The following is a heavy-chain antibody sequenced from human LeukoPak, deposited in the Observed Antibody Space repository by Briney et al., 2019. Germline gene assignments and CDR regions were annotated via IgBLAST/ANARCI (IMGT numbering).Heavy chain of an antibody. CDR3: VKEINNHYGAGNAALHV. D-gene: IGHD3-10*01. J-gene: IGHJ3*01. Sequence: PGGSLRLSCVVSGFKFDDYGMHWVRQLPGKGLEWVSGLSWNGGTIDYADSVRGRFSISRDSAKNSLYLQMNRLGPEDTALYYCVKEINNHYGAGNAALHVWGQGTMVIVSA. CDR2: LSWNGGTI. CDR1: GFKFDDYG. V-gene: IGHV3-9*01.